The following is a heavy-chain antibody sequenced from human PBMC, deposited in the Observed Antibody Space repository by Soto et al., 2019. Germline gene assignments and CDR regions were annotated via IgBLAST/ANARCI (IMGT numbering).Heavy chain of an antibody. CDR3: AGVDIVVVPAAMLDAFDI. V-gene: IGHV1-3*01. CDR2: INAGNGNT. CDR1: GYTFTSYA. J-gene: IGHJ3*02. Sequence: ASVKVSCKASGYTFTSYAMHWVRQAPGQRLEWMGWINAGNGNTKYSQKFQGRVTITRDTSASTAYMELSSLRTEDTAVYYCAGVDIVVVPAAMLDAFDIWGQGTMVTVSS. D-gene: IGHD2-2*03.